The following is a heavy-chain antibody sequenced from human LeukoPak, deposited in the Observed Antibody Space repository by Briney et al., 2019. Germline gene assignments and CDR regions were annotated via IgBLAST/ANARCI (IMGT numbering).Heavy chain of an antibody. CDR3: ARDRKVLRFLEWLLWNPFDY. D-gene: IGHD3-3*01. CDR1: GYTFTSYG. J-gene: IGHJ4*02. V-gene: IGHV1-18*01. CDR2: ISAYNGNT. Sequence: ASVKVSCKACGYTFTSYGISWVRQAPGQGLEWMGWISAYNGNTNYAQKLQGRVTMTTDTSTSTAYMELRSLRSDDTAVYYCARDRKVLRFLEWLLWNPFDYWGQGTLVTVSS.